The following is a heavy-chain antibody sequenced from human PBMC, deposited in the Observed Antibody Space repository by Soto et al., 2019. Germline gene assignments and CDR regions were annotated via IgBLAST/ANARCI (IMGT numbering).Heavy chain of an antibody. CDR3: ASHSGITGTTWGPDYSGMDV. D-gene: IGHD1-7*01. CDR1: GGSISSGGYS. Sequence: TLSLTCAVSGGSISSGGYSGGWIRQPPGKGLEWIGYIYHSGSTYYNPSLKSRVTISVDRSKNQFSLKLSSVTAADTAVYYCASHSGITGTTWGPDYSGMDVWGQGTTVTVSS. CDR2: IYHSGST. J-gene: IGHJ6*02. V-gene: IGHV4-30-2*01.